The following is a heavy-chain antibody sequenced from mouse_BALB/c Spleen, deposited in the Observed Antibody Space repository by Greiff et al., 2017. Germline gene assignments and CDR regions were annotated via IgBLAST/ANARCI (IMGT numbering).Heavy chain of an antibody. CDR3: ATNSLLRLWYFDV. CDR1: GDSITSGY. J-gene: IGHJ1*01. V-gene: IGHV3-8*02. Sequence: EVKLQESGPSLVKPSQTLSLTCSVTGDSITSGYWNWIRKFPGNKLEYMGYISYSGSTYYNPSLKSRISITRDTSKNQYYLQLNSVTTEDTATYYCATNSLLRLWYFDVWGAGTTVTVSS. CDR2: ISYSGST. D-gene: IGHD1-2*01.